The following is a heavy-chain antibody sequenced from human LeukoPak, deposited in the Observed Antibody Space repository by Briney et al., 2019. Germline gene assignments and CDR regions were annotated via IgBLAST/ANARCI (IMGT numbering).Heavy chain of an antibody. CDR1: GFTFSSYW. CDR3: ARDRSPGWFDP. V-gene: IGHV3-74*01. J-gene: IGHJ5*02. Sequence: GGSLRLSCAASGFTFSSYWMHWVRQAPGKGLVWVSRINGDGSSTSYADSVEGRFTISRDNAKNTLYLQLNSLRAEDTAVYYCARDRSPGWFDPWGQGTLVTVSS. CDR2: INGDGSST.